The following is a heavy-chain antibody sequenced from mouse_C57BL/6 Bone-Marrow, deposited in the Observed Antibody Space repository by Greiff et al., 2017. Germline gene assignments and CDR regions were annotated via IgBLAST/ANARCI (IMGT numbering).Heavy chain of an antibody. V-gene: IGHV5-6*02. CDR2: ISSGGSYT. CDR1: GFTFSSYG. CDR3: ARSYDGYYVSYFDD. D-gene: IGHD2-3*01. J-gene: IGHJ2*01. Sequence: EVKLVESGGDLVKPGGSLKLSCAASGFTFSSYGMSWVRQTPDKRLEWVATISSGGSYTYYPDSVKGRFTISRDNAKNTLYLQMSSLKSEDTAMYYCARSYDGYYVSYFDDWGQGTTLTVSS.